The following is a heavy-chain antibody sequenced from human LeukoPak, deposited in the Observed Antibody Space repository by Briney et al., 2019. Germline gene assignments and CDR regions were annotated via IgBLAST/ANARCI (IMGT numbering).Heavy chain of an antibody. D-gene: IGHD4-17*01. V-gene: IGHV1-69*13. Sequence: SVKVSCKASGGTFSSYAISWVRQAPGQGLEWMGGIIPTFGTANYAQKFQGRVTITADESTSTAYMELSSLRSEDTAVYYCARAGPTVTTHLRYPSDPWGQGTLVTVSS. J-gene: IGHJ5*02. CDR3: ARAGPTVTTHLRYPSDP. CDR1: GGTFSSYA. CDR2: IIPTFGTA.